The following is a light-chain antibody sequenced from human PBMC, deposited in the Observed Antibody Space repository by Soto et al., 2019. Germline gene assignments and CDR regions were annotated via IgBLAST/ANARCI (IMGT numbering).Light chain of an antibody. V-gene: IGLV2-18*02. Sequence: QSVLTQPPSVSGSPGQSVTISCTGTSSDIGTYNRVSWYQQSPGTTPKLIISEVTNRPSGVPDRFSGSKSGNTASLTISGLQAEDEADYYCGSYTTSSTWVFGGGTQLTVL. CDR2: EVT. CDR3: GSYTTSSTWV. J-gene: IGLJ7*01. CDR1: SSDIGTYNR.